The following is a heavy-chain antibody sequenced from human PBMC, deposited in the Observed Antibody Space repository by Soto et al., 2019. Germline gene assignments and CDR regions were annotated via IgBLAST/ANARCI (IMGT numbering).Heavy chain of an antibody. D-gene: IGHD3-22*01. CDR3: AKVQTGGYYHLGY. CDR1: GFTFSSYA. Sequence: EVQLLESGGGLVQPGGSLRLSCAASGFTFSSYAMSWVRQAPGKGLEWVSAISGSGGSTYYADSVKGRFTISRDNSKNTLYLQMNSPRAEDTAVYYCAKVQTGGYYHLGYWGQGTLVTVSS. CDR2: ISGSGGST. V-gene: IGHV3-23*01. J-gene: IGHJ4*02.